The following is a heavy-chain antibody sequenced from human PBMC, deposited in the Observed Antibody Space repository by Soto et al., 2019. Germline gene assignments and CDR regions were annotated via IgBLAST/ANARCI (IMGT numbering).Heavy chain of an antibody. CDR1: GGSISSSSYY. CDR2: IYYSGST. Sequence: ETLSLTCTVSGGSISSSSYYWGWIRQPPGKGLEWIGSIYYSGSTYYNPSLKSRVTISVDTSKNQFSLKLSSVTAADTAVYYCAGLTTVGWGYYYGMDVWGQGTTVTVSS. D-gene: IGHD4-4*01. J-gene: IGHJ6*02. V-gene: IGHV4-39*01. CDR3: AGLTTVGWGYYYGMDV.